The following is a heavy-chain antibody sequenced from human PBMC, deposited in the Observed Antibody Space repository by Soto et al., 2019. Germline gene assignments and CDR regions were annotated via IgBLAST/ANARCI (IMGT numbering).Heavy chain of an antibody. CDR1: GFTFNNYG. D-gene: IGHD1-26*01. CDR3: AKDLRGSYLDYFDY. CDR2: ISYDGSNK. J-gene: IGHJ4*02. V-gene: IGHV3-30*18. Sequence: QVQLVESGGGVVQPGRSLRLSCAASGFTFNNYGMHWVRQAPGKGLEWVAGISYDGSNKYYADSVKGRFTISRDNSKNTLYLQMNSLRTEDTAVYYCAKDLRGSYLDYFDYWGQGTLVTVSS.